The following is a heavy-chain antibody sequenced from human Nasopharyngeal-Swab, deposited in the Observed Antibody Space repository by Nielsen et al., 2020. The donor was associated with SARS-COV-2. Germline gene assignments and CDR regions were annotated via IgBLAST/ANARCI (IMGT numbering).Heavy chain of an antibody. CDR3: AKAMGSVYDTSGHYNAFDI. CDR2: ISGGVDST. J-gene: IGHJ3*02. V-gene: IGHV3-23*01. Sequence: VRQAPGKGPEWVSGISGGVDSTYYADSVKGRFTISRDNSKNTLYLLMNSLRVEDTAVYYCAKAMGSVYDTSGHYNAFDIWGQGTTVTVSS. D-gene: IGHD3-22*01.